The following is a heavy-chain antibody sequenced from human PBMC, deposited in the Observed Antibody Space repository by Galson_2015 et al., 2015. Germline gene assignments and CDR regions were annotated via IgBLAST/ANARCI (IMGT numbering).Heavy chain of an antibody. CDR3: TGRYCNGGSCSQTFYYYYGMDV. Sequence: SVKVSCKASGYTFTRFAIHWVRQAPGQRLEWMGWINADNGNTKYSQKFQGRVTITRDTSASTAYMEVSSLRSEDTAVYFCTGRYCNGGSCSQTFYYYYGMDVWGQGTTVTVSS. V-gene: IGHV1-3*01. D-gene: IGHD2-15*01. CDR2: INADNGNT. CDR1: GYTFTRFA. J-gene: IGHJ6*02.